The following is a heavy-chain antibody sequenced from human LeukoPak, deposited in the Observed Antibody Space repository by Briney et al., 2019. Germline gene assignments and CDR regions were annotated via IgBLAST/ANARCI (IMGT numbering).Heavy chain of an antibody. V-gene: IGHV4-4*07. D-gene: IGHD3-10*01. Sequence: SETLSLTCTVSGGSISSYYWSWIRQPAGKGLEWIGRIHNSGNYTILNTNYNPSLNSRVTMSVDTSKNQFSLRLSSVTAAEAAVYYCARERDYVSGRGQDYGGQGTLVTVSS. CDR2: IHNSGNYTILNT. CDR1: GGSISSYY. CDR3: ARERDYVSGRGQDY. J-gene: IGHJ4*02.